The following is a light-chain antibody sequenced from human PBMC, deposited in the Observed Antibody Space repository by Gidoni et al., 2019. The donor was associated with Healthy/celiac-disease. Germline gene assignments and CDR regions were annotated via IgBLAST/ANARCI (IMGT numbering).Light chain of an antibody. J-gene: IGKJ1*01. CDR1: QSISSW. CDR3: QQYNSYLWT. CDR2: KAS. Sequence: DIKMTQSPSTLSASVGDRVTITCRASQSISSWLAWYQQKPGKAPKPLIYKASSLESGVPSRFSGSGSGTEFTLTISSLQPDDFATYYCQQYNSYLWTFGQGTKVEIK. V-gene: IGKV1-5*03.